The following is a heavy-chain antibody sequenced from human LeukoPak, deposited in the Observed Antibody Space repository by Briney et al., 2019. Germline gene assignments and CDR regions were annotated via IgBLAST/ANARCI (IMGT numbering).Heavy chain of an antibody. V-gene: IGHV3-48*03. CDR3: ARDRLERRLDAFDI. CDR2: ISGSGETL. CDR1: GFTFSDYE. D-gene: IGHD1-1*01. Sequence: GGSLRLSCAASGFTFSDYEMNWVRQAPGKGLEWLSYISGSGETLYYADSMKGRFTISRDNAKNSLYLEMSSLRDEDTAVYYCARDRLERRLDAFDIWGQGTVITVSS. J-gene: IGHJ3*02.